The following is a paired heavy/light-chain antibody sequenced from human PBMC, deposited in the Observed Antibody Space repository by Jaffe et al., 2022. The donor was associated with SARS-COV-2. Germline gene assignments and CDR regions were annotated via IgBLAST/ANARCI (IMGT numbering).Heavy chain of an antibody. J-gene: IGHJ3*02. D-gene: IGHD3-22*01. V-gene: IGHV3-30*04. CDR1: GFTFSNYA. CDR2: ISYDGGNGNNE. Sequence: QVQLVESGGGVVQPGRSLRLSCAASGFTFSNYAMHWVRQAPGKGLEWVAVISYDGGNGNNEYYRDSVKGRFTISRDNSKNTLYLQMNSLRAEDTAIYYCARTYYFDSSGSTHGAFDIWGQGTMVSVSS. CDR3: ARTYYFDSSGSTHGAFDI.
Light chain of an antibody. V-gene: IGKV1-17*01. CDR2: AAS. J-gene: IGKJ1*01. Sequence: DIQMTQSPSSLSASVGDRVTITCRASQGIRNDLGWYQQTPGKAPKRLIYAASSLQSGVPSRFSGSGSGTEFTLTISSLQPEDFATYYCLQHNSYPWTFGQGTKVEIK. CDR3: LQHNSYPWT. CDR1: QGIRND.